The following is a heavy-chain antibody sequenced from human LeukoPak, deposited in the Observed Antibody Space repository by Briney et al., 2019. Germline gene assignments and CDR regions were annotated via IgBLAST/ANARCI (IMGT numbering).Heavy chain of an antibody. V-gene: IGHV3-23*01. CDR3: AVRISWPY. Sequence: GGSLRLSCAASGFTFSSHSMNWVRQAPGKGLEWVSAISGSGGSTYYTDSVKGRFTISRDNSKSTLYLQMNSLRAEDTAIYYCAVRISWPYWGQGTQVTVSS. D-gene: IGHD1-14*01. CDR1: GFTFSSHS. CDR2: ISGSGGST. J-gene: IGHJ4*02.